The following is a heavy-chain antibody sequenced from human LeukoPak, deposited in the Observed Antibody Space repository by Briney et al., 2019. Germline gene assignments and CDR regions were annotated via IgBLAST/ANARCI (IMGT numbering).Heavy chain of an antibody. CDR1: GFTFGDYT. CDR2: ISSSSSYI. CDR3: ARQSQAPFDY. V-gene: IGHV3-21*01. Sequence: GGSLRLSCTASGFTFGDYTMNWFRQAPGKGLEWVSSISSSSSYIYYADSVKGRFTISRDNAKNSLYLQMNSLRAGDTAVYYCARQSQAPFDYWGQGTLVTVSS. J-gene: IGHJ4*02.